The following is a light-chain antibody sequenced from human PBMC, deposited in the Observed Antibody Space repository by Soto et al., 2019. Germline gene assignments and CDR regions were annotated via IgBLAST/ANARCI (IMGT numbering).Light chain of an antibody. CDR3: QQSYSTTWT. Sequence: DVQMTQSPSSLSASVGDRVTITCRASQGISTDLNWYQQKPGKAPKLLIYTTSSLQSGVPSRFSGSGSETDFTLTISSLQPEDFATYSCQQSYSTTWTFGQGTKVDIK. CDR1: QGISTD. V-gene: IGKV1-39*01. CDR2: TTS. J-gene: IGKJ1*01.